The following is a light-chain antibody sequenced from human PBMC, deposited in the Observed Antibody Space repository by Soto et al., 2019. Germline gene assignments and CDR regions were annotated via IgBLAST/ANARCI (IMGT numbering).Light chain of an antibody. Sequence: EVVLTQSPATLSVSPGDRATLSCRASQSVSRNLAWYQQKPCQAPRLLIYGASTRATGVPARFSGSGSATEFTLSISSLQAEEVAVYYCQQYGDWPPETFGQGTKLEI. CDR2: GAS. CDR1: QSVSRN. CDR3: QQYGDWPPET. V-gene: IGKV3-15*01. J-gene: IGKJ2*01.